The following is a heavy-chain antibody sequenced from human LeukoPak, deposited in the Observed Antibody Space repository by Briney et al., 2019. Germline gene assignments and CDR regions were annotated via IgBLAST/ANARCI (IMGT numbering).Heavy chain of an antibody. CDR1: GFTFSSFQ. D-gene: IGHD3-3*01. Sequence: PGGSLRLSCTASGFTFSSFQMNWVHQAPGKGLEWVANINQDGSEKYSVDSVKGRFSISRDNAKNSLFLQMNSLRAEDTAVYYCARDEWTYYYYYMDVWGKGTTVTVSS. V-gene: IGHV3-7*01. CDR3: ARDEWTYYYYYMDV. CDR2: INQDGSEK. J-gene: IGHJ6*03.